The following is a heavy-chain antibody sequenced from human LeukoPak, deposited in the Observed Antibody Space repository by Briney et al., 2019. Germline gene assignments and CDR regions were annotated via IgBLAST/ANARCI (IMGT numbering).Heavy chain of an antibody. D-gene: IGHD6-19*01. CDR1: GFTFSDYY. CDR3: AKVGDIAVAAYYFDY. J-gene: IGHJ4*02. Sequence: GGSLRLSCAASGFTFSDYYMSWIRQAPGKGLEWVSYISSSGSTIYYADSVKGRLTISRDNAKNSLYLQMNSLRAEDTALYYCAKVGDIAVAAYYFDYWGQGTLVTVSS. V-gene: IGHV3-11*01. CDR2: ISSSGSTI.